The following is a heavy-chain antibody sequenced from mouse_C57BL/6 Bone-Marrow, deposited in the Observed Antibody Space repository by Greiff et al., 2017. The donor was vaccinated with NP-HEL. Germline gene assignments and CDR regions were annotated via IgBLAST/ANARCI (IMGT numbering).Heavy chain of an antibody. Sequence: QVQLQQPGAELVMPGASVKLSCKASGYTFTSYWMHWVKQRPGQGLEWIGEIDPSDSYTNYNQKFKGKSTLTVDKSSSTAYMQLSSLTSEDAAVYYCARETTVVDQDWYFEVWGTGTTVTVSS. CDR3: ARETTVVDQDWYFEV. V-gene: IGHV1-69*01. D-gene: IGHD1-1*01. CDR1: GYTFTSYW. J-gene: IGHJ1*03. CDR2: IDPSDSYT.